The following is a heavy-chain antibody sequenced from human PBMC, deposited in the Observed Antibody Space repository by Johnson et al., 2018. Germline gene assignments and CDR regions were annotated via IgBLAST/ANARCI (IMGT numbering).Heavy chain of an antibody. CDR1: GYTFTSYD. Sequence: QVQLVQSGAEVKKPGASVKVSCKASGYTFTSYDINWVRQATGQGLEWMGWMNPNSGNTGYAQKFQGRVTMTRNTSISTAYMELSSLRSEDTAVYYWAGVAGCGSTSPKGCYYMDVWGKGTTVTVSS. D-gene: IGHD2-2*01. V-gene: IGHV1-8*01. CDR3: AGVAGCGSTSPKGCYYMDV. J-gene: IGHJ6*03. CDR2: MNPNSGNT.